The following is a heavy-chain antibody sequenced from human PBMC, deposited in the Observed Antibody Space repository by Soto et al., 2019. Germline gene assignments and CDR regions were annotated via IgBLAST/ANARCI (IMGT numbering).Heavy chain of an antibody. CDR2: FYPAGSA. CDR3: ARERRAASNWFFDL. CDR1: GFSVGSNY. V-gene: IGHV3-53*01. D-gene: IGHD6-25*01. Sequence: GGSLRLSCAASGFSVGSNYMNWVRQAPGKGLEWVSVFYPAGSAYYADSVEGRFTISRDDTKNTLYLQMNSLRAEDTAVYYCARERRAASNWFFDLWGRGTLVTVSS. J-gene: IGHJ2*01.